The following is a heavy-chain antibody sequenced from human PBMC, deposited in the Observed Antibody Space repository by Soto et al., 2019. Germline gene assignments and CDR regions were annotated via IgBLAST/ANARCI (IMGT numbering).Heavy chain of an antibody. V-gene: IGHV1-69*08. J-gene: IGHJ4*02. D-gene: IGHD2-21*02. CDR2: IIPILGIA. CDR3: ARDGDTATFGY. Sequence: QVQLVQSGAEVKKPGSSVKVSCKASGGTFSSYTISWVRQAPGQGLEWMGRIIPILGIANYAQKFQGRVTVTADKATSTAYMELSSLRSEDTAVYYCARDGDTATFGYWGQGTLVTVSS. CDR1: GGTFSSYT.